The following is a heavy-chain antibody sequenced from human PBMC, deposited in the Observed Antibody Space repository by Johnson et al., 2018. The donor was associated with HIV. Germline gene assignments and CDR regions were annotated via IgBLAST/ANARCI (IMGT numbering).Heavy chain of an antibody. CDR1: GFIFDDYA. Sequence: VQLVESGGGLVQPGRSLRLTCAASGFIFDDYAMYWVRQAPGKGLEWVSGISWNTGSLGYAYSVRGRFTISRDNARNSLYLQMNSLRTEDTALYYCAKDSHYDSSGYLLLNAFDLWGQETMVTVSS. J-gene: IGHJ3*01. V-gene: IGHV3-9*01. CDR2: ISWNTGSL. CDR3: AKDSHYDSSGYLLLNAFDL. D-gene: IGHD3-22*01.